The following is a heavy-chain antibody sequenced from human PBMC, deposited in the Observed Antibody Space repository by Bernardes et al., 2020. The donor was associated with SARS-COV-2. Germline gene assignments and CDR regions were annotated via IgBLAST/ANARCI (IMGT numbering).Heavy chain of an antibody. J-gene: IGHJ4*02. CDR3: ARRLIVEARAGLDY. CDR1: GFTFSSYG. D-gene: IGHD2-15*01. CDR2: IGRDSLDI. Sequence: GGSLRLSRVASGFTFSSYGLYWVRQAPGKGLEWVSYIGRDSLDISYVDSVKGRFTISRDDAQNSLYLQMNSLTAEDTAIYYCARRLIVEARAGLDYWGRGTLVTVSS. V-gene: IGHV3-21*06.